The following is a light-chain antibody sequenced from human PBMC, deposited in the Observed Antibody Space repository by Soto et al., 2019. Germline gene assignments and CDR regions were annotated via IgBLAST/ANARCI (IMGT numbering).Light chain of an antibody. V-gene: IGKV1-5*03. CDR1: QSISSW. Sequence: DIQMTQSPSTLSASVGDSVTITCRASQSISSWLAWYQQKPGKAPKLLIYKASSLESGVPSRFSGSGSGTGFTLTISSLQPDDFATYYCQQYDTYWTFGQGTKVDIK. CDR2: KAS. J-gene: IGKJ1*01. CDR3: QQYDTYWT.